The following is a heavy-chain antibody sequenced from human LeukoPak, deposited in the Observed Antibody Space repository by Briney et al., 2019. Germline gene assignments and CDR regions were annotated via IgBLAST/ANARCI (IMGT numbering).Heavy chain of an antibody. CDR3: ARDHYDILTGDPVPFDH. CDR1: GFTFSSYG. J-gene: IGHJ4*02. Sequence: GGSLRLSCAASGFTFSSYGMHWVRQAPGKGLEWVAVIWYDGSNKYYADSVKGRFTISGDNSKNTLYLQMNSLRAEDTAVYYCARDHYDILTGDPVPFDHWGQGTLVTVSS. D-gene: IGHD3-9*01. CDR2: IWYDGSNK. V-gene: IGHV3-33*01.